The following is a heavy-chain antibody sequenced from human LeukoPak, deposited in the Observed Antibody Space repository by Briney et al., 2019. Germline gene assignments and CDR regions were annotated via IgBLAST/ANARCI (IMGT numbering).Heavy chain of an antibody. J-gene: IGHJ4*02. Sequence: PSETLSLTCTVSGGSLSTYYRSWIRQPPGKGLEWIGYIYYSGSTNYNPSLKSRVTISVDTSKNQFSLKLSSVTAADTAVYYCAADYVDGFVYWGRGTLVTVSS. CDR2: IYYSGST. D-gene: IGHD4-17*01. V-gene: IGHV4-59*08. CDR1: GGSLSTYY. CDR3: AADYVDGFVY.